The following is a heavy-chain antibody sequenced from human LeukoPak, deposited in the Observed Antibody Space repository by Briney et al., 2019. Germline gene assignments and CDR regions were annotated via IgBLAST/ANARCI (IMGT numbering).Heavy chain of an antibody. V-gene: IGHV1-69*13. D-gene: IGHD3-3*01. CDR2: IIPIFGTA. J-gene: IGHJ3*02. CDR1: GGTFSSYA. Sequence: SVQVSCKASGGTFSSYAISWVRQAPGQGLEWMGGIIPIFGTANYAQKFQGRVTITADESTSTAYMELSSLRCEDTAVYYCARGKLRYAFDIWGQGTMVTVSS. CDR3: ARGKLRYAFDI.